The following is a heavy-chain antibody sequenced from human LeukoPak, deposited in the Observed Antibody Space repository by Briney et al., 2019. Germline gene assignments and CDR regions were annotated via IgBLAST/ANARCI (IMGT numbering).Heavy chain of an antibody. CDR2: INWSGGST. D-gene: IGHD5-12*01. J-gene: IGHJ3*02. CDR3: ARDDIVDTYGAFDI. CDR1: GLTFDDYG. V-gene: IGHV3-20*04. Sequence: GGSLRLSCAASGLTFDDYGMSWVRQAPGKGLEWVSGINWSGGSTGYADSVKGRFTISRDNAKNSLYLQMNSLRAEDTALYYFARDDIVDTYGAFDIWGQGTMVTVSS.